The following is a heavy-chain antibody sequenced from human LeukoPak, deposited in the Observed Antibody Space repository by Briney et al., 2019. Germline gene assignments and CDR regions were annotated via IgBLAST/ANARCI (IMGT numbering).Heavy chain of an antibody. J-gene: IGHJ4*02. V-gene: IGHV3-53*04. D-gene: IGHD2-8*01. CDR3: ARDLSGVNPFDY. CDR1: GFTLYSHY. CDR2: IFSGGST. Sequence: GGSLRLFCAVSGFTLYSHYMSWVRQPPGKGLGWVSVIFSGGSTYYADSVKGRFTHLSNDPREKLYLQMNSLRVEDTAVYYCARDLSGVNPFDYWGQGTLVTVSS.